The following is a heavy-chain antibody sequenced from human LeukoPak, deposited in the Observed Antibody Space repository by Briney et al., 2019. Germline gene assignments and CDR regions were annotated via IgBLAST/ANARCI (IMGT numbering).Heavy chain of an antibody. CDR2: ISSSSSYI. Sequence: GGSLRLSCAASGFTFSSYSMNWVRQAPGKGLEWVSSISSSSSYIYYADSVKGRFTISRDNAKNSLYLQMNSLRAEDTAVYYCARYRGYSYGYIGYWGQGTLVTVSS. CDR3: ARYRGYSYGYIGY. J-gene: IGHJ4*02. CDR1: GFTFSSYS. V-gene: IGHV3-21*01. D-gene: IGHD5-18*01.